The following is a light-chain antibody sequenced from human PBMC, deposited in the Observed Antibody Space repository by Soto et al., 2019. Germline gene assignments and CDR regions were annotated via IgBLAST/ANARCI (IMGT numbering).Light chain of an antibody. Sequence: EIVLTQSPGTLSVSPGERATLSCRASQSVLAHYLAWYQHTPGQGPRLIIYGAISRAAGIPDRFSASWSGTDFNFTISRLEPEDFVVYYCQHYGGSPPWTFGQGTKVEIK. CDR1: QSVLAHY. CDR2: GAI. J-gene: IGKJ1*01. CDR3: QHYGGSPPWT. V-gene: IGKV3-20*01.